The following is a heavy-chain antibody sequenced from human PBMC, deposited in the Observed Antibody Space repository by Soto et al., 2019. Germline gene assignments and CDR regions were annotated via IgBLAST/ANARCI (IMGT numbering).Heavy chain of an antibody. Sequence: PSETLSLTCTVSGASISSYYWSWIRQPPGKGLEWIGYIYYSGSTNYNPSLKSRVTISVDTSKNQFSLKLSSVTAADTAVYYCARGSLVQGYYGMDVWGQGTTVTVSS. CDR2: IYYSGST. J-gene: IGHJ6*02. V-gene: IGHV4-59*12. CDR3: ARGSLVQGYYGMDV. CDR1: GASISSYY.